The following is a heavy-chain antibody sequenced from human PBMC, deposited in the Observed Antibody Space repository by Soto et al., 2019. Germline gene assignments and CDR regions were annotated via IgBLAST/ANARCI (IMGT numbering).Heavy chain of an antibody. CDR3: ARGSYVGYCSSTSCYPNKNFDY. J-gene: IGHJ4*02. CDR1: GGSFSGYY. D-gene: IGHD2-2*01. CDR2: INHSGST. V-gene: IGHV4-34*01. Sequence: PSDTLSLTCAVYGGSFSGYYWSWIRQPPGKGLEWIGEINHSGSTNYNPSLKSRVTISVDTSKNQFSLKLSSVTAADTAVYYCARGSYVGYCSSTSCYPNKNFDYWGQGTLVTVSS.